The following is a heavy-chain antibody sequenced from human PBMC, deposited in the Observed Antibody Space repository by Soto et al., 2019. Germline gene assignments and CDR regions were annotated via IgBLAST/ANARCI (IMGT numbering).Heavy chain of an antibody. CDR3: ANLPATSDFDS. V-gene: IGHV4-4*02. J-gene: IGHJ4*02. Sequence: QVQLQESGPGLVKPSGTLSLTCAVSGGSISSSNWWSWVRQPPGKGLEWIGEIYHSGSTNYNPSPKXLXTXSXXKSKNQFSLKLSSVTAADTAVYYCANLPATSDFDSWGQGTLVTVSS. CDR1: GGSISSSNW. D-gene: IGHD2-2*01. CDR2: IYHSGST.